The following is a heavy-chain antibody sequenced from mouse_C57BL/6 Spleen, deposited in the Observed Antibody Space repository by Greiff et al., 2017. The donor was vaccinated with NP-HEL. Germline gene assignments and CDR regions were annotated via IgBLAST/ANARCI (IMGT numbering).Heavy chain of an antibody. CDR1: GYTFTSYW. CDR2: INPSSGYT. Sequence: QVHVKQSGAELAKPGASVKLSCKASGYTFTSYWMHWVKQRPGQGLEWIGYINPSSGYTKYNQKFKGKATLTVDTSSSTAYMQLSSLTSEDSAVYYCARNSFFDYWGQGTTLTVSS. CDR3: ARNSFFDY. V-gene: IGHV1-7*01. J-gene: IGHJ2*01.